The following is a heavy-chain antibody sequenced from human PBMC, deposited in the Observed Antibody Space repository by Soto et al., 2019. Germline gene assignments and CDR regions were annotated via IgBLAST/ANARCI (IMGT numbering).Heavy chain of an antibody. D-gene: IGHD6-19*01. Sequence: PGGSLRLSCAASGFTFSIYSMNWVRQAPGKGLEWVSYSDHSSTYIYYADSVKGRFTISRDNAKNSLYLQMNSLRAEDTAVYYCASRSSGWYFDYWGQGTLVTVSS. J-gene: IGHJ4*02. CDR3: ASRSSGWYFDY. CDR2: SDHSSTYI. V-gene: IGHV3-21*04. CDR1: GFTFSIYS.